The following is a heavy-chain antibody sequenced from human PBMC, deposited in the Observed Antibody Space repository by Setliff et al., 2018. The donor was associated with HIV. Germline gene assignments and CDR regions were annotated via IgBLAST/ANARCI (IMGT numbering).Heavy chain of an antibody. CDR1: GGSISSYY. D-gene: IGHD1-26*01. Sequence: SETLSLTCTVSGGSISSYYWSWIRQPAGKGLEWIGRIYTSGSTNYNPSLKSRITISIDTSKSQFSLKLTSVAAADTAVYYCARGWEGGMDYWGQGTLVTVSS. CDR3: ARGWEGGMDY. CDR2: IYTSGST. V-gene: IGHV4-4*07. J-gene: IGHJ4*02.